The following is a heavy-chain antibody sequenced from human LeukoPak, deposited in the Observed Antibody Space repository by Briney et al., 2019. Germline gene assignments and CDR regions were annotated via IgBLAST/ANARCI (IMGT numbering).Heavy chain of an antibody. CDR1: GGSISSYY. D-gene: IGHD2-2*03. CDR3: ARLDDYYYMDV. Sequence: SETLSLTCTVSGGSISSYYWSWTRQPPGKGLEWIGYIYYSGSTNYNPSLKSRVTISVDTSKNQFSLKLSSVTAADTAVYYCARLDDYYYMDVWGKGTTVTVSS. CDR2: IYYSGST. V-gene: IGHV4-59*01. J-gene: IGHJ6*03.